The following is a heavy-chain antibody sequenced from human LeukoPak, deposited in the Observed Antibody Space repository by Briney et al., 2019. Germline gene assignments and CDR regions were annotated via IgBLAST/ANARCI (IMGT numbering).Heavy chain of an antibody. J-gene: IGHJ4*02. V-gene: IGHV3-23*01. CDR2: ISGSGSGGST. CDR1: GFTFSSSA. Sequence: PGGSLRLSCAASGFTFSSSAMSWVRQAPGKGLEWVSNISGSGSGGSTYYADSVKGRFTISRDNSKNTLYLQMNSLRAEDTAVYYCAKEEWLLAVYFDYWGQGTLVTVSS. D-gene: IGHD3-3*01. CDR3: AKEEWLLAVYFDY.